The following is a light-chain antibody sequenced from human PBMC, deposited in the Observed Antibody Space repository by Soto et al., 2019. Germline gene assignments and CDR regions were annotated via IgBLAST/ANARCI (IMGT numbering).Light chain of an antibody. V-gene: IGKV3-15*01. Sequence: EIVMTQSPATLSVSPGERATLSCRASQSISSSLAWYQQKPGQAPRLLIYGASTRATGIPARLSGSGSGTEFTLTISSLQSEDFAVYYCQQYKNWPTFGQGTKVEIK. CDR2: GAS. CDR1: QSISSS. CDR3: QQYKNWPT. J-gene: IGKJ1*01.